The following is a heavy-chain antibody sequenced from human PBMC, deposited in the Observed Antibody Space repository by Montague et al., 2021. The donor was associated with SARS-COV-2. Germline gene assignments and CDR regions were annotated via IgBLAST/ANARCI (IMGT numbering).Heavy chain of an antibody. J-gene: IGHJ5*02. CDR1: GGSISSHF. CDR2: INSNGGT. D-gene: IGHD3-10*01. Sequence: SETRSLTCTVSGGSISSHFWSFIRQPPGKGLEWIGYINSNGGTNDKPSXXSGLTMSVDTSKNQFSLQLRSMTPADTAVYFCARATPVRGAVSWFDPWGRESWSPSPQ. CDR3: ARATPVRGAVSWFDP. V-gene: IGHV4-59*11.